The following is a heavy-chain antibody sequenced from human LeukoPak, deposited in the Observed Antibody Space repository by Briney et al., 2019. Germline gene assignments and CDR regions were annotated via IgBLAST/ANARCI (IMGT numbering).Heavy chain of an antibody. CDR2: ISAYNGNT. D-gene: IGHD4-11*01. V-gene: IGHV1-18*01. Sequence: GASVKVSCKASGYTFTSYGISWVRQAPGQGLEWMGWISAYNGNTNYAQKLQARVTMTTDTSTSTAYMELRSLRSDDTAVYYCASVGKLRKTTSGINYFDYWGQGTLVTVSS. CDR1: GYTFTSYG. J-gene: IGHJ4*02. CDR3: ASVGKLRKTTSGINYFDY.